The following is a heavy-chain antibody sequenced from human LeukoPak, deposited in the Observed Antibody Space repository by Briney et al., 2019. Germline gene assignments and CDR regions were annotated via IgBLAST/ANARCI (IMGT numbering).Heavy chain of an antibody. CDR1: GYNFVIYG. J-gene: IGHJ4*02. V-gene: IGHV1-18*01. CDR3: ARDLDNRNDMYYLDW. D-gene: IGHD1-14*01. Sequence: ASVKVSCKTSGYNFVIYGISWVRHAPGQGLEWMGRIGANNGNTNYAQKYQGRGTVTADTSTITAYMELRSLRSDDTAVYYCARDLDNRNDMYYLDWWGQGTLVTVSS. CDR2: IGANNGNT.